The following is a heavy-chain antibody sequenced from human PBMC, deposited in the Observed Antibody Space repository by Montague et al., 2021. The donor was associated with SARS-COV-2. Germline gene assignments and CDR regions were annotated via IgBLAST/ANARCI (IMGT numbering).Heavy chain of an antibody. V-gene: IGHV4-39*01. CDR2: IFYNGGA. J-gene: IGHJ4*02. CDR3: ARHSRAYHGPSYFDS. CDR1: GGSISGGSYY. D-gene: IGHD1-14*01. Sequence: SETLSLTCTVSGGSISGGSYYWAWLRQPPGKGLEWIGSIFYNGGAYDNPSLESRVSISVDTSKRQFFLTLNSVTAADTAVYYCARHSRAYHGPSYFDSWGQGTLVTVSS.